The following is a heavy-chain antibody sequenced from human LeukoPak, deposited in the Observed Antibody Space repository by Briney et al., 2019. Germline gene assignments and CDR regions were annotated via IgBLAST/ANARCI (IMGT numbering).Heavy chain of an antibody. D-gene: IGHD3-22*01. J-gene: IGHJ6*03. CDR2: IIPILGIA. V-gene: IGHV1-69*04. CDR3: ARDRDGSSGYCRYYYYYMDV. Sequence: GASVKVSCKASGGTFSSYTISWVRQAPGQGLEWMGRIIPILGIANYAQKFQGRVTITADKSTSTAYMELSSLRPEDTAVYYCARDRDGSSGYCRYYYYYMDVWGKGTTVTVSS. CDR1: GGTFSSYT.